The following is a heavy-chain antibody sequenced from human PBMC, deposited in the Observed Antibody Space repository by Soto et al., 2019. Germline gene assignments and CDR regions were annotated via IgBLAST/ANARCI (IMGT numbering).Heavy chain of an antibody. J-gene: IGHJ5*02. D-gene: IGHD3-3*02. CDR3: ARGIVGVAGSIMNWFDP. Sequence: ASVKVSCKASGYTFTSYDINWVRQATGQGLEWMGWMNPNSGNTGYAQKFQGRVTMTRNTSISTAYMELSSLRSEDTAVYYCARGIVGVAGSIMNWFDPWGQGSLVTVSS. CDR1: GYTFTSYD. V-gene: IGHV1-8*01. CDR2: MNPNSGNT.